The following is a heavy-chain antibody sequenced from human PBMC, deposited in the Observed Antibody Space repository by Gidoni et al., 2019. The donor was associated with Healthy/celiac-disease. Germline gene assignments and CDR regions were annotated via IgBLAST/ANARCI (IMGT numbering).Heavy chain of an antibody. V-gene: IGHV1-69*01. CDR3: AREEYCTNGVCYTYGMDV. D-gene: IGHD2-8*01. J-gene: IGHJ6*02. CDR1: GGPFSSYA. CDR2: IIPIFGTA. Sequence: QVQLVQSGAEVKKPGSSVKCSCKASGGPFSSYAISSVRQAPGQGLEWMGGIIPIFGTANYAQKFQGRVTITADESTSTAYMDLSSLRSEDTAVYYCAREEYCTNGVCYTYGMDVWGQGTTVTVSS.